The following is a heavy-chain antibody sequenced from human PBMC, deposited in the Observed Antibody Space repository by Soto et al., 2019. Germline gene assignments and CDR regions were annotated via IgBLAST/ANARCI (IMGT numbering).Heavy chain of an antibody. CDR1: GDATSNYD. J-gene: IGHJ4*02. CDR2: VHESGST. CDR3: ARGTRALIHSFFAY. V-gene: IGHV4-59*03. D-gene: IGHD5-18*01. Sequence: SETLSLTGSVSGDATSNYDCSWIRQTPWRGLEWIGCVHESGSTDYNPSLRGRVIISLHTSKSQFSLSLRSATAADTATYYCARGTRALIHSFFAYFGQGIPVAFSS.